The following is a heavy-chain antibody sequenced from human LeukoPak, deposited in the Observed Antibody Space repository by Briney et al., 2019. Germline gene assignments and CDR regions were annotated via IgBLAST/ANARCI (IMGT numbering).Heavy chain of an antibody. CDR1: GFTFRCYV. Sequence: GASLTLSCAASGFTFRCYVMSLVRQAPRKGVEWVSAIRGSCGSTYYADPVKGRLTISRDNSKNTLYLQSTRLRGEDTAVYYCAKARDIVVVRAATTLDYWGEGTLVTLSS. CDR2: IRGSCGST. D-gene: IGHD2-2*01. CDR3: AKARDIVVVRAATTLDY. V-gene: IGHV3-23*01. J-gene: IGHJ4*02.